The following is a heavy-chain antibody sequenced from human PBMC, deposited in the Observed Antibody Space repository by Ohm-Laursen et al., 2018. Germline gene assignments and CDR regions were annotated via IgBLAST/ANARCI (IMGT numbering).Heavy chain of an antibody. D-gene: IGHD3-22*01. J-gene: IGHJ6*02. CDR2: ISDSGGTA. V-gene: IGHV3-23*01. Sequence: GSLRLSCAAFGFRFTNYGMSWVRQAPGKGLEWVSAISDSGGTANYADSVKGRFTISRDNSKNTLSLQMNSLRAEDTAIYYCARHDSSDSPSHYYYYTMDVWGQGTTVTVSS. CDR3: ARHDSSDSPSHYYYYTMDV. CDR1: GFRFTNYG.